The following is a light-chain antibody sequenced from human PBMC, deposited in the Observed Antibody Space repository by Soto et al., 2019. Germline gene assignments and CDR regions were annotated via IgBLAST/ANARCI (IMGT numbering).Light chain of an antibody. CDR1: QSVRSK. CDR2: DAS. Sequence: EIVITRTPGTLSVSPGERATVSCGSSQSVRSKLAWYQQKPGQAPRLLIYDASTRATGIPARFSGSGSGTEFTLTISSLQSEDFAVYCCQQYNNWPPITFGQGTRLEI. V-gene: IGKV3-15*01. J-gene: IGKJ5*01. CDR3: QQYNNWPPIT.